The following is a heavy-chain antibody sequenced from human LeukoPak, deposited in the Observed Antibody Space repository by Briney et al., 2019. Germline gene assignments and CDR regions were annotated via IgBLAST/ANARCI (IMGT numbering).Heavy chain of an antibody. CDR1: GFTFSSYG. Sequence: PGRSLRLSCAASGFTFSSYGMHWVRQAPGKGLEWVAVISYDGSNKYYADSVKGRFTISRDNSKNTLYLQMNSLRAEDTAVYYCARDKRWDYYDSSGYFDYWGQGTLVTVSS. CDR3: ARDKRWDYYDSSGYFDY. D-gene: IGHD3-22*01. CDR2: ISYDGSNK. V-gene: IGHV3-30*03. J-gene: IGHJ4*02.